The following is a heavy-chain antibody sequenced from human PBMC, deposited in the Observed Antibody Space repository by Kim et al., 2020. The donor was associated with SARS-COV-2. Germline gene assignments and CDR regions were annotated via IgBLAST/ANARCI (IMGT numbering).Heavy chain of an antibody. D-gene: IGHD6-19*01. CDR2: ISIYNGIT. CDR1: GYILSTYD. Sequence: ASVKVSCKASGYILSTYDIVWVRQAPGQWLEWMGWISIYNGITNYAQKFQGRVSLTADTSTSTVYIELRSLRSDDTAVYYCARSEAVTGSAVAYFLHWGQGTLVTVSS. V-gene: IGHV1-18*01. CDR3: ARSEAVTGSAVAYFLH. J-gene: IGHJ1*01.